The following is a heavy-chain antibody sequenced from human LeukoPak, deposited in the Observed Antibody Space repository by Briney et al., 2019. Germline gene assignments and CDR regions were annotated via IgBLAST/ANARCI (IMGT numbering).Heavy chain of an antibody. Sequence: SETLSLTCSVSGGSVSSSSYYWGWIRQTPGKGLEWIGSVYYSGNIYYNLSLKSRVTISVDTTKNQFSLKVNSVTAADTAVYYCVRQYIGYVSPPDYWGQGTLVTVSS. CDR2: VYYSGNI. D-gene: IGHD5-12*01. CDR3: VRQYIGYVSPPDY. J-gene: IGHJ4*02. CDR1: GGSVSSSSYY. V-gene: IGHV4-39*01.